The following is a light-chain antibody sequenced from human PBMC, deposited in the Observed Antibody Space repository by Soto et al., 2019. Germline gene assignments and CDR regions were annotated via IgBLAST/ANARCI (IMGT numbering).Light chain of an antibody. J-gene: IGKJ4*01. V-gene: IGKV3-11*01. CDR2: DAS. CDR3: QQRINWPPLT. CDR1: QSVSSY. Sequence: EIVLTQSPATLSLSPGERATLSCRASQSVSSYLAWYQQKPGQAPRLLIYDASNRATGIPARFSGSGSGTDFTLTISSLEPEDFAAYYCQQRINWPPLTFGGGTKVEIK.